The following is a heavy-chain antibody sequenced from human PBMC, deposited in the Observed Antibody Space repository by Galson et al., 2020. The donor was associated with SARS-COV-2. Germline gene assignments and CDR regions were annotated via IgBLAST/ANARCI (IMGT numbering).Heavy chain of an antibody. Sequence: GSVKVSCKVSGYTLTELAMHWVRQAPGKGLEWMGSFDPEDGEIIYAQKFLGRVTMTEDTSTDTAYMDLSSLRSEDTAVYYCATILRGATPYYFDSWGRGTLVSVSS. CDR3: ATILRGATPYYFDS. J-gene: IGHJ4*02. D-gene: IGHD2-15*01. CDR1: GYTLTELA. CDR2: FDPEDGEI. V-gene: IGHV1-24*01.